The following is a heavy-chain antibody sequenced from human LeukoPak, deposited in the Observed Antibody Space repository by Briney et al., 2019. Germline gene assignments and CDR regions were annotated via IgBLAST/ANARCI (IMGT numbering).Heavy chain of an antibody. V-gene: IGHV4-4*07. Sequence: SETLSLTCTVSGGSISSYYWSRIRQPAGKGLEWIGRIYTSGSTNYNPSLKSRVTMSVDTSKNQFSLKLSSVTAADTAVYYCASVYYYGSGSQITYYFDYWGQGTLVTVSS. D-gene: IGHD3-10*01. CDR1: GGSISSYY. J-gene: IGHJ4*02. CDR3: ASVYYYGSGSQITYYFDY. CDR2: IYTSGST.